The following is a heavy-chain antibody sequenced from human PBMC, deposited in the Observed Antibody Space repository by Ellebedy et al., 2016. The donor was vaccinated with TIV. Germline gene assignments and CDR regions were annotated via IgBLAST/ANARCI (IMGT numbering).Heavy chain of an antibody. CDR1: GYTFSTYGLPYG. Sequence: ASVKVSCXAPGYTFSTYGLPYGISWVRQAPGQGLEWMGWITGDNDNKKYSQKVQGRVTMTTDTSTNTAYMELRSLRSDDTAVYYCARDGGSGWFYWGQGTLVSVSS. CDR3: ARDGGSGWFY. CDR2: ITGDNDNK. D-gene: IGHD6-19*01. V-gene: IGHV1-18*01. J-gene: IGHJ4*02.